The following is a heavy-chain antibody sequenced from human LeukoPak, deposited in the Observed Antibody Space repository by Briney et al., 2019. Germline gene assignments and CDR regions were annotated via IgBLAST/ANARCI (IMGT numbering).Heavy chain of an antibody. CDR1: GGSISSYY. V-gene: IGHV4-59*12. D-gene: IGHD3-3*01. J-gene: IGHJ3*02. CDR2: IYYSGNT. CDR3: ARGITIFGVAIDAFDI. Sequence: SETLSLTCTVSGGSISSYYWSWIRQPPGKGLEWIGYIYYSGNTYFNPSLKSRVTISVDTSKNQFSLKLSSVTAADTAVYYCARGITIFGVAIDAFDIWGQGTMVTVSS.